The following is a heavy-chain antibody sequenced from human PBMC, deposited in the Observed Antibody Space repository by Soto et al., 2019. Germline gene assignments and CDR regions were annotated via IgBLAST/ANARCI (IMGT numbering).Heavy chain of an antibody. V-gene: IGHV4-4*07. J-gene: IGHJ5*02. CDR1: GGSISSYY. Sequence: PSETLSLTCTVSGGSISSYYWSWIRQPAGKGLEWIGRIYTSGSTNYNPSLKSRVTMSVDTSKNQFSLKLSSVTAADTAVYYCDRDDEGSGWYVPWFDHWGLGNVVTAAS. CDR2: IYTSGST. CDR3: DRDDEGSGWYVPWFDH. D-gene: IGHD6-19*01.